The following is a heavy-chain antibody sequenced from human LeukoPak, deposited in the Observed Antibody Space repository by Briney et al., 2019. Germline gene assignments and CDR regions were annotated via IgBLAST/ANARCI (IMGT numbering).Heavy chain of an antibody. CDR3: ARGDFWSGFQNYFDY. V-gene: IGHV1-8*01. CDR2: MNPDMGDT. D-gene: IGHD3-3*01. Sequence: ASVKVSCTASGYTFTRYDFNWVRQAAGQGLEWRGWMNPDMGDTAYAPKFQGRVTMTRDTSIDTAYTELSSLRPEDTAVYYCARGDFWSGFQNYFDYWGQGTLVTVSS. J-gene: IGHJ4*02. CDR1: GYTFTRYD.